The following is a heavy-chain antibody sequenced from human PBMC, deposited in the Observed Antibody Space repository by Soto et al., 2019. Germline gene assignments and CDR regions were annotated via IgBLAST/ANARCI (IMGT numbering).Heavy chain of an antibody. D-gene: IGHD3-3*01. J-gene: IGHJ4*02. Sequence: AGGFLRLSCAASGFTFSSYPMRWVRQAPGKGLEWVSAISGSGGSTYYADSVKGRFTISRDNSKNTLYLQMNSPRAEDTAVYYCAKLVFGVVISLLDYWGQGTLVTVSS. V-gene: IGHV3-23*01. CDR1: GFTFSSYP. CDR2: ISGSGGST. CDR3: AKLVFGVVISLLDY.